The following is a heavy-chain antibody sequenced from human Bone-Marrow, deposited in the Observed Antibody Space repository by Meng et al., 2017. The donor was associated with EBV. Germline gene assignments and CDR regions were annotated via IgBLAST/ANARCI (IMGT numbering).Heavy chain of an antibody. V-gene: IGHV1-69*01. CDR3: ASESGRGFTPDY. Sequence: FGAGGEKPGHSVVVSSSTSSSTFSGDSISWVRQAPGQGLVWLGGLIPMSGAPYYAQNFQGRVTITADESTSTHYMELSNLRSEDTAMYYCASESGRGFTPDYWGQGTLVTVSS. J-gene: IGHJ4*02. D-gene: IGHD3-10*01. CDR2: LIPMSGAP. CDR1: SSTFSGDS.